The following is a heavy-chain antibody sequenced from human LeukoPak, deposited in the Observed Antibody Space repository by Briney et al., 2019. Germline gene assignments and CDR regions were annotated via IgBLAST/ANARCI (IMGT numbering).Heavy chain of an antibody. D-gene: IGHD3-9*01. CDR2: IYYSGST. J-gene: IGHJ5*02. CDR3: ARDPIYDILTRSRPFNWFDP. V-gene: IGHV4-39*07. CDR1: GGSISSYY. Sequence: SETLSLTCTVSGGSISSYYWSWIRQPPGKGLEWIGSIYYSGSTYYNPSLKSRVTISVDTSKNQFSLKLSSVTAADTAVYYCARDPIYDILTRSRPFNWFDPWGQGTLVTVSS.